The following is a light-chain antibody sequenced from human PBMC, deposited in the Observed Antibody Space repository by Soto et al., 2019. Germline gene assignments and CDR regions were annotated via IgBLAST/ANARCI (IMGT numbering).Light chain of an antibody. CDR3: QQCDNWPRT. V-gene: IGKV1-5*03. CDR1: QSTSSW. CDR2: KAS. J-gene: IGKJ2*01. Sequence: DIQMTQSPSTLSASVGDRVTITCRASQSTSSWLAWYQQKPGKAPNLLIYKASSLESGVPSRFSGSGSGTEFTLTISCLQPDDFAVYYCQQCDNWPRTFGQGTKLEIK.